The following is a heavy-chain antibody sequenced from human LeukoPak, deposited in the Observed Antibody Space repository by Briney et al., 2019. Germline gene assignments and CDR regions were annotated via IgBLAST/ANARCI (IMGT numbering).Heavy chain of an antibody. CDR3: ARGREFYYGSGNYYNVD. CDR2: IYYSGST. V-gene: IGHV4-39*01. D-gene: IGHD3-10*01. J-gene: IGHJ4*02. Sequence: SETLSLTCTVSGDSISDYYWGWIRQPPGKGLEWIGGIYYSGSTYYNPSLKSRVTISVDTSKNQFSLKLSSVTAADTAVYYCARGREFYYGSGNYYNVDWGQGTLVTVSS. CDR1: GDSISDYY.